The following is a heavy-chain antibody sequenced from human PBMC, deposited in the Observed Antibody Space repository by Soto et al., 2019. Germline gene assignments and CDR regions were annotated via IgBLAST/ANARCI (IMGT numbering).Heavy chain of an antibody. V-gene: IGHV3-30*18. CDR2: ISYDGSNT. CDR3: AKEERYSSGWSYYYYGMDV. J-gene: IGHJ6*02. Sequence: PGGSLRLSCAASGFTFSSYGMHWVRQAPGKGLEWVAIISYDGSNTYYADSVKGRFTISRDNSKNTLYLQMNSLRAEDTSVYYWAKEERYSSGWSYYYYGMDVWGQGTTVTVSS. CDR1: GFTFSSYG. D-gene: IGHD6-19*01.